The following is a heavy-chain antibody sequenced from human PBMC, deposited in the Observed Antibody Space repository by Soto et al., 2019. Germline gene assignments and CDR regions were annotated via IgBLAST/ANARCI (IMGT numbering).Heavy chain of an antibody. J-gene: IGHJ4*02. Sequence: TGGSLRLSCAASGFTFSSYAMHWVRQAPGKGLEWVAVISYDGSNKYYADSVKGRFTISRDNSKNTLYLQMNSLRAEDTAVYYCARDRRNCSSTSCYWLYFFDYWGQGTLVTVSS. CDR2: ISYDGSNK. D-gene: IGHD2-2*01. CDR3: ARDRRNCSSTSCYWLYFFDY. V-gene: IGHV3-30-3*01. CDR1: GFTFSSYA.